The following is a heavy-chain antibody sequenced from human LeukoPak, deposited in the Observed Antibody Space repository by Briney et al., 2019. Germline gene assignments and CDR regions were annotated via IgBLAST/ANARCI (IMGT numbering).Heavy chain of an antibody. CDR1: GLTFTIYT. CDR2: ISSSSGFI. D-gene: IGHD6-6*01. Sequence: GGSLRLSCVASGLTFTIYTMNWVRQAPGKGLEWVSSISSSSGFINYADSVRGRFTISRDNAKNSLYLQMNSLRAEDTAVYYCARNWRSSSSHFDYWGQGTRVTVSS. V-gene: IGHV3-21*06. CDR3: ARNWRSSSSHFDY. J-gene: IGHJ4*02.